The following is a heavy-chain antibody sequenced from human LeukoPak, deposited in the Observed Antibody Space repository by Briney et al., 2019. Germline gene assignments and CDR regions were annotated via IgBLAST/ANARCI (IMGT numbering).Heavy chain of an antibody. CDR2: IKEDGSEK. CDR1: GFTFDSYW. D-gene: IGHD2-2*01. J-gene: IGHJ4*02. CDR3: AREVGSAARGR. Sequence: GGSLRLSCATSGFTFDSYWMSWVRQAPGKGLEWVANIKEDGSEKYYVDSVKGRFTISRDNAKNSVYLQMNSLRAEDTAVYYCAREVGSAARGRWGQGTLVTVSS. V-gene: IGHV3-7*05.